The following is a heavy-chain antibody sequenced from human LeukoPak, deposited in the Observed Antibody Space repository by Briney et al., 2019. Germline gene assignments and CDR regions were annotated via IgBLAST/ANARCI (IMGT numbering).Heavy chain of an antibody. CDR3: ARGGPAAGTLDWFDP. D-gene: IGHD6-13*01. Sequence: SVKVSCKASGYTFINYGISWVRQAPGQGLEWMGGIIPIFGTANYAQKFQGRVTITTDESTSTAYMELSSLRSEDTAVYYCARGGPAAGTLDWFDPWGQGTLVTVSS. J-gene: IGHJ5*02. CDR2: IIPIFGTA. V-gene: IGHV1-69*05. CDR1: GYTFINYG.